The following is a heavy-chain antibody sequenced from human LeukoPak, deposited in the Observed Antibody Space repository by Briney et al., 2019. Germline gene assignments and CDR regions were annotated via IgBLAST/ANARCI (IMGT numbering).Heavy chain of an antibody. CDR3: ARVRWGGLYYFDY. J-gene: IGHJ4*02. V-gene: IGHV3-30*02. Sequence: GGSLRLSCAASGFTFSSYGMHWVRQAPVKGLEWVAFIRYDGSKKYYADSVKGRFTISRDNAKNTLYLQMNSLRAEDTAVYYCARVRWGGLYYFDYWGQGTLVTVSS. CDR1: GFTFSSYG. D-gene: IGHD3-16*01. CDR2: IRYDGSKK.